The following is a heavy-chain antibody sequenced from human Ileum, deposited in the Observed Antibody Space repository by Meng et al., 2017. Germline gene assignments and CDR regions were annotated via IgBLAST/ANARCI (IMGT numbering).Heavy chain of an antibody. D-gene: IGHD3-10*01. Sequence: HLGQFWAEVKKPGASVRVCCKTSGFTFISYAIYWVRQAPGQGLEWMGWITAGNGNTKYSQKFQGRVTITRETSASTAYMELSSLRSEDTAVYYCARDMPYSSGSFDYWGQGTLVTVSS. J-gene: IGHJ4*02. V-gene: IGHV1-3*01. CDR2: ITAGNGNT. CDR1: GFTFISYA. CDR3: ARDMPYSSGSFDY.